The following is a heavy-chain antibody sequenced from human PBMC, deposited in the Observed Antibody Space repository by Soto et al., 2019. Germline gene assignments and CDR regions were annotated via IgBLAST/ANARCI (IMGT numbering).Heavy chain of an antibody. Sequence: QGTLKESGPTLVKPTQTLTLTCSFSGFSLSTSGVGVGWIRQSPGKALEWLALIYWSGDEHYRPSLKSRLSIFTDTSKDHVVLIMTDMDPVDTATYYCARGLATLPVFAFDIWGQGTMVTVSS. CDR3: ARGLATLPVFAFDI. CDR1: GFSLSTSGVG. CDR2: IYWSGDE. D-gene: IGHD6-6*01. J-gene: IGHJ3*02. V-gene: IGHV2-5*01.